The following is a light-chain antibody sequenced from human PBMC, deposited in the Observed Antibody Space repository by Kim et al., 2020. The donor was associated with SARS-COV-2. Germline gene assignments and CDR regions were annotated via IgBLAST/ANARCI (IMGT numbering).Light chain of an antibody. CDR1: QGITIS. CDR2: DGS. CDR3: LRLDGDPA. V-gene: IGKV1-13*02. Sequence: SASVGEPVIITCRASQGITISIAWYQKPPGTATHLMIYDGSTLARVVPPIFSGSRSVGCVTLTIGRVPHDDGANYYCLRLDGDPAFGQGTRLEIK. J-gene: IGKJ5*01.